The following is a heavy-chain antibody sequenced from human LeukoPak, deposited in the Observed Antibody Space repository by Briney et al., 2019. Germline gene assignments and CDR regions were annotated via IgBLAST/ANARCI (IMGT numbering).Heavy chain of an antibody. D-gene: IGHD6-19*01. CDR1: GFTFSNYN. CDR3: ARDSTQIAVAGEPSYDAFDI. Sequence: GGSLRLSCAASGFTFSNYNMNWVRQAPGKGLEWVSYISGNTRSIYYGDSVKGRFTISRDNAKNSLYLQMNSLRAEDTAVYYCARDSTQIAVAGEPSYDAFDIWGQGTMVTVSS. CDR2: ISGNTRSI. J-gene: IGHJ3*02. V-gene: IGHV3-48*04.